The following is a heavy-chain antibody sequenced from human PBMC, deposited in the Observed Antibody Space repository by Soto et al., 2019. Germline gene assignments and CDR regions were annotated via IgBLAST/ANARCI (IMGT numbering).Heavy chain of an antibody. J-gene: IGHJ6*03. CDR2: INHSGST. V-gene: IGHV4-34*01. D-gene: IGHD3-10*01. Sequence: QVQLQQWGAGLLKPSETLSLTCAVYGGSFRGYHWSWIRQPPGKGLEWIGDINHSGSTNYHPSLKRRGTISLDTSKSEFSLKLSSVSAADMAVYYCARWLTIVRGLAANYYYYYMEAGCKGTTVTVSS. CDR1: GGSFRGYH. CDR3: ARWLTIVRGLAANYYYYYMEA.